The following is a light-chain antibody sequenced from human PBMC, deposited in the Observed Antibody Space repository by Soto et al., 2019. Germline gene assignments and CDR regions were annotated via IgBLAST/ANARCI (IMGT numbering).Light chain of an antibody. CDR1: QSISSY. V-gene: IGKV1-39*01. J-gene: IGKJ4*01. CDR3: KQRYSNPLT. Sequence: DIQMTQSPSSLSASVGDRVTITCRASQSISSYLNWYQQKPGKAPKLLIYAASSLQSGVPSRFSGSGSGTDFTLTISSLQTEDFGTYYCKQRYSNPLTFGGGTKVEIK. CDR2: AAS.